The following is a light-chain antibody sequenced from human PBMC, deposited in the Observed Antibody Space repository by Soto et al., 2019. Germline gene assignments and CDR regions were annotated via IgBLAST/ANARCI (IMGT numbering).Light chain of an antibody. CDR3: SSFASSATLM. CDR2: EVS. J-gene: IGLJ3*02. Sequence: QSALTQPPSVSGSPGQSVTISCTGTSSDIGYHNRVSWYQQPPGTAPKLMIYEVSTRYSGVPDRFSGSKSGNTASLTISGLQAEDEADYYCSSFASSATLMFGGGTKVTVL. V-gene: IGLV2-18*02. CDR1: SSDIGYHNR.